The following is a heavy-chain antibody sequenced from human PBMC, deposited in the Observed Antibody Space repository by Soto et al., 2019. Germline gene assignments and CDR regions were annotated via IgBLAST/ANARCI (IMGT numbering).Heavy chain of an antibody. V-gene: IGHV1-2*04. Sequence: ASVKVSCKASGYTFTGYYMHWVRRAPGQGLEWMGWINPSSGGTNYAQKFQGWVTMTRDTSISTAYMELSRLRSDDTAVYYCARESNDAFDIWGQGTMVTVSS. CDR3: ARESNDAFDI. CDR2: INPSSGGT. CDR1: GYTFTGYY. J-gene: IGHJ3*02.